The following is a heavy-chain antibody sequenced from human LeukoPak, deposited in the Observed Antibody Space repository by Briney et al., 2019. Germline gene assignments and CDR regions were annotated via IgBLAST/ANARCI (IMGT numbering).Heavy chain of an antibody. CDR3: ATLRTIKPGVKGAFDI. V-gene: IGHV4-34*01. J-gene: IGHJ3*02. Sequence: PSETLSLTCAVSGGSFSDYYWSWIRQPPGKGLEWIGEINHSGSTNYKPSLKSRVTISLDTSKSQFSLKLSSVTAADTAVYYCATLRTIKPGVKGAFDIWGQGTLVTVSS. CDR2: INHSGST. D-gene: IGHD4/OR15-4a*01. CDR1: GGSFSDYY.